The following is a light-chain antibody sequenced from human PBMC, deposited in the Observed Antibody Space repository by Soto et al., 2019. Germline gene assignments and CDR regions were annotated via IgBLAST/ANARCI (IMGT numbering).Light chain of an antibody. V-gene: IGKV3-15*01. CDR2: AAS. CDR1: ESVSSN. CDR3: QQYYHWPRT. J-gene: IGKJ1*01. Sequence: EIVVTQSPATLSVSPGERATLSFRASESVSSNLAWFQHKPGQAPRLLIYAASTKATGVPARFTGSGSRTDFNLTITSLQSEDFAVYYCQQYYHWPRTFGQGTKVDIK.